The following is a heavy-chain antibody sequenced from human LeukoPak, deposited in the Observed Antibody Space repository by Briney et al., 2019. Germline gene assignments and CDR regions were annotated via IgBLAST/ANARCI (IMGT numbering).Heavy chain of an antibody. CDR3: ARGWSSDAFDF. CDR2: ISSSSSYI. J-gene: IGHJ3*01. CDR1: GFTFSSYS. Sequence: GGSLRLSCAASGFTFSSYSLNWVRPAPGKGLEWVASISSSSSYIYYRDSLKGRFIISRDNRRKSLYLEMNSLRAEDAAVYYCARGWSSDAFDFWGQGTTVTVSS. V-gene: IGHV3-21*01. D-gene: IGHD1-1*01.